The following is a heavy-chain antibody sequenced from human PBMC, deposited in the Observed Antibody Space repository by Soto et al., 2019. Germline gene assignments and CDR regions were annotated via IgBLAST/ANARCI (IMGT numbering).Heavy chain of an antibody. D-gene: IGHD6-13*01. V-gene: IGHV3-11*06. CDR1: GSTFSDHY. J-gene: IGHJ6*02. Sequence: PGGSLRLSCVASGSTFSDHYMTWIRQAPGKGLEWLSYISTSSSYTNYAYSVKGRFTISSDHSKNTLYLQMNSLGAEDTAVYYCARDAQQLANYGMDVWGQGTTVTVSS. CDR2: ISTSSSYT. CDR3: ARDAQQLANYGMDV.